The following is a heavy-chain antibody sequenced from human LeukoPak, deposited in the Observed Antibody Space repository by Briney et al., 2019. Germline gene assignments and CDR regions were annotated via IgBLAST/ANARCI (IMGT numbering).Heavy chain of an antibody. Sequence: GASVKVSCKASGSTFSDYQINWVRQASGQGPEWMGWINTKSGDAKYNQAFQGRVTMTRDTSISTAYMELNRLRSDDTAMYYCARGEYSNGYPYRLDSWGQGTLVTVSS. CDR2: INTKSGDA. CDR1: GSTFSDYQ. CDR3: ARGEYSNGYPYRLDS. V-gene: IGHV1-2*02. J-gene: IGHJ4*02. D-gene: IGHD3-16*01.